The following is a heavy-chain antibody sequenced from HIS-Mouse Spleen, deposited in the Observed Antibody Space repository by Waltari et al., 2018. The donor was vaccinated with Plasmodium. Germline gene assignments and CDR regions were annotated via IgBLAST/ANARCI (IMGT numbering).Heavy chain of an antibody. Sequence: EVQLVESGGGLVQPGGSLRLSCAASGFTFSGYWMSWVRQAPGKGREWGANIKQDGSEKYYVDSGKGRFTISRDNAKNSLYLQMNSLRAEDTAVYYCASSWYWYFDLWGRGTLVTVSS. D-gene: IGHD6-13*01. CDR2: IKQDGSEK. CDR3: ASSWYWYFDL. J-gene: IGHJ2*01. CDR1: GFTFSGYW. V-gene: IGHV3-7*01.